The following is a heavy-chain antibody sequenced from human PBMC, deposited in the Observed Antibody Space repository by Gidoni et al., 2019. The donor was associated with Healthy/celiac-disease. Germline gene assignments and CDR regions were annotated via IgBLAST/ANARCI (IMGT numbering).Heavy chain of an antibody. CDR2: ISSSSSTI. V-gene: IGHV3-48*02. CDR1: GFTFSSYS. CDR3: ARRQVFGGNQLCYGMDV. Sequence: EVQLVESGGGLVQPGGSLRLSCAASGFTFSSYSMNWVRQAPGKGLEWVSYISSSSSTIYDADSVKGRFTISRDNAKNSLYLQMNSLRDEDTAVYYCARRQVFGGNQLCYGMDVWGQGTTVTVSS. J-gene: IGHJ6*02. D-gene: IGHD1-1*01.